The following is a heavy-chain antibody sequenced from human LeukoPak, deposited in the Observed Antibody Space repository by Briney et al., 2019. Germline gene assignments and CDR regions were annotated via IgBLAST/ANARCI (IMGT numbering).Heavy chain of an antibody. CDR3: ARGVATGYSSGWYPYYYYGMDV. CDR1: GDSVSSNSAA. CDR2: TYYRSKWYN. V-gene: IGHV6-1*01. D-gene: IGHD6-19*01. J-gene: IGHJ6*02. Sequence: SQTLSLTCAISGDSVSSNSAAWNWIRQSPSRGLEWLGRTYYRSKWYNDYAVSVKSRITINPDTSKNQFSLQLNSVTPEDTAVYYCARGVATGYSSGWYPYYYYGMDVWGQGTTVTVSS.